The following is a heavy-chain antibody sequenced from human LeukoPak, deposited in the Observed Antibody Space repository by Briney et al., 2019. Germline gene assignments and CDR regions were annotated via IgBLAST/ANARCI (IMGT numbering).Heavy chain of an antibody. V-gene: IGHV4-34*01. Sequence: PSETLSLTCAVYGGSFSGYYWSWIRQPPGKGLEWIGEINHSGSTNYNPSLKSRVTISVDTSKNQFSLKLSSVTAADTAVYYCAWESPILRYFSRWGQGTLVTVSS. CDR1: GGSFSGYY. CDR3: AWESPILRYFSR. CDR2: INHSGST. J-gene: IGHJ4*02. D-gene: IGHD3-9*01.